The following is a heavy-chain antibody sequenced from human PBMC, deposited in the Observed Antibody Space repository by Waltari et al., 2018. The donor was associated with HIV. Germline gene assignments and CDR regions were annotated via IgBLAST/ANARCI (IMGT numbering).Heavy chain of an antibody. V-gene: IGHV4-61*02. CDR3: ARYTAMALDY. Sequence: QVQLQESGPGLVKPSQTLSLTCTVSGGSISSGSYYWRWIRQPAGKGLEWIGRIYTSGSTNYNPSLKSRVTISVDTSKNQFSLKLSSVTAADTAVYYCARYTAMALDYWGQGTLVTVSS. CDR2: IYTSGST. CDR1: GGSISSGSYY. J-gene: IGHJ4*02. D-gene: IGHD5-18*01.